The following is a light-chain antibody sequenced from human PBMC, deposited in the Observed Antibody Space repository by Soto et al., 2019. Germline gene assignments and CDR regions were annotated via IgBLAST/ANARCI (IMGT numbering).Light chain of an antibody. J-gene: IGKJ5*01. CDR3: QQYNSYGIT. Sequence: DIQMTQSPASLSASVVDRVTITFRASQSVRYYLNWYQQKPGKAHKLLIYAASTLQSGVPSRFSGSGSGTEFTLTISSLQPDDFATYYCQQYNSYGITFGQGTRLEIK. CDR1: QSVRYY. CDR2: AAS. V-gene: IGKV1-16*01.